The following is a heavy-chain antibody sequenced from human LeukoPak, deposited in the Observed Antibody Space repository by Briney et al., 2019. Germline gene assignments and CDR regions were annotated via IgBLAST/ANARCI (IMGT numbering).Heavy chain of an antibody. D-gene: IGHD3-10*01. J-gene: IGHJ6*02. Sequence: PSETLSLTCTVSSGSVNIGASYWGWVRQSPGVGLEWIGTVYSTGGTYYNPSLRSRLTISLDASKRQFSLKMTSVTAADTAVYYCARDHGSGSKVDYGMDVWGQGTTVTVS. CDR1: SGSVNIGASY. CDR3: ARDHGSGSKVDYGMDV. CDR2: VYSTGGT. V-gene: IGHV4-39*07.